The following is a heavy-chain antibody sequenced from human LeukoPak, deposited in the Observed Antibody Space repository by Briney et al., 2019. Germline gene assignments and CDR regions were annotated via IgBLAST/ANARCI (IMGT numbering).Heavy chain of an antibody. CDR1: GFTFSSYA. CDR3: ATSGRAAGTTHFDY. Sequence: GRSLRLSCAASGFTFSSYAMSWVRQAPGKGLEWVSAISGSGGSTYYADSVKGRFTISRDNSKNTLYLQMNSLRAEDTAVYYCATSGRAAGTTHFDYWGQGTLVTVSS. V-gene: IGHV3-23*01. CDR2: ISGSGGST. D-gene: IGHD6-13*01. J-gene: IGHJ4*02.